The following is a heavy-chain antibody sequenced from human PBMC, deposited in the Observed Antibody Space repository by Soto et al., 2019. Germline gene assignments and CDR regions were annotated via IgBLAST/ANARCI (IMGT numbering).Heavy chain of an antibody. Sequence: SQTLSLTCVISGDSVSSNSAAWNWIRLSPSRGLEWLARTYYRSRWYNDYAVSVRSRITINPDTSKNQFSLQLNSVTPEDTAVYYCARVGSTGDYYDSSVYYYEGFDYGGKGPLAPVSS. J-gene: IGHJ4*02. V-gene: IGHV6-1*01. CDR1: GDSVSSNSAA. CDR2: TYYRSRWYN. CDR3: ARVGSTGDYYDSSVYYYEGFDY. D-gene: IGHD3-22*01.